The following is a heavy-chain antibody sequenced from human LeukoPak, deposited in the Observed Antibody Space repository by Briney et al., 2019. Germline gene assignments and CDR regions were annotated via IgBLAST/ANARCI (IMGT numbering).Heavy chain of an antibody. CDR1: GFTFSSYA. Sequence: TGGSLRLSCAASGFTFSSYAMGWVRQAPGKGLEWVSSVSGSGGSTYYADSAKGRFTISRDNSNNTLYLQMNSLRAEDTAVYYCAKSNGYRVYNWFDPWGQGTLVTVSS. J-gene: IGHJ5*02. CDR2: VSGSGGST. CDR3: AKSNGYRVYNWFDP. D-gene: IGHD1-1*01. V-gene: IGHV3-23*01.